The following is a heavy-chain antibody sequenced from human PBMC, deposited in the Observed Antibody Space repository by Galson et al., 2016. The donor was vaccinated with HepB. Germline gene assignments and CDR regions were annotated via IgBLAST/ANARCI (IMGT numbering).Heavy chain of an antibody. Sequence: SLRLSCAASGFTFNSFGIHWVRQAPGKGLEWVAGIWYDGSNTYYGDSVKGRFTISRDNSKNTLYLQMNCLRAEDTAIYYCAREAPIAAPGANDCWGQGTEVTVSS. CDR2: IWYDGSNT. D-gene: IGHD6-13*01. CDR1: GFTFNSFG. J-gene: IGHJ4*02. CDR3: AREAPIAAPGANDC. V-gene: IGHV3-33*01.